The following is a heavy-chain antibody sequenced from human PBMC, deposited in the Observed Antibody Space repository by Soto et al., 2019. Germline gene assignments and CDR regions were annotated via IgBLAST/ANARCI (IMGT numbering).Heavy chain of an antibody. J-gene: IGHJ6*02. CDR1: GFTVSSNY. CDR3: ARDRGYSYASYYYYYGMDV. D-gene: IGHD5-18*01. CDR2: IYSGGST. Sequence: PGGSLRLSCAASGFTVSSNYMSWVRQAPGRGLEWVSVIYSGGSTYYADSVKGRFTISRDNSKNTLYLQMNSLRAEDTAVYYCARDRGYSYASYYYYYGMDVWGPGTTVTVSS. V-gene: IGHV3-53*01.